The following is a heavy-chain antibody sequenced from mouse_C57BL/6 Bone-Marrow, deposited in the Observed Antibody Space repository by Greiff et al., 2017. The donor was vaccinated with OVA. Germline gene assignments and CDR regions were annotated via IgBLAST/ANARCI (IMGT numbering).Heavy chain of an antibody. CDR3: TRNWAWFAY. V-gene: IGHV5-4*03. CDR1: GFTLSSYA. J-gene: IGHJ3*01. CDR2: ISDGGSYT. D-gene: IGHD4-1*01. Sequence: EVKLVESGGGLVKPGGSLKLSCAASGFTLSSYAMSWVRQTPEKRLEWVATISDGGSYTYYPDNVNGRFTISRDNDQNNLYLQMSHLKSEDTSVYYCTRNWAWFAYWGQGTLVTVSA.